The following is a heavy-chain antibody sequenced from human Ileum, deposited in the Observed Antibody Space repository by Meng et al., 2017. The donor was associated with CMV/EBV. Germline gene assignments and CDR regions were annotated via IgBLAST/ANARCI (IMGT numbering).Heavy chain of an antibody. D-gene: IGHD1-7*01. Sequence: LLTAAGDITQAWGALRLFCAASGLTISNSSLHWVRQASWKGEVWVSRINIDGTTTTYADSVKGRFTISRDNAKNTLYLQMSSLRAEDTAMYYCARDLHWNSVDYWGRGTLVTVSS. V-gene: IGHV3-74*01. CDR1: GLTISNSS. J-gene: IGHJ4*02. CDR3: ARDLHWNSVDY. CDR2: INIDGTTT.